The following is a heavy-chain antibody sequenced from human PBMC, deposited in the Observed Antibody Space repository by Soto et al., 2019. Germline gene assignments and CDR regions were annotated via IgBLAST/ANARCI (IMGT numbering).Heavy chain of an antibody. CDR2: INPDGSAT. Sequence: LRLSCAASGFAFSNSWMHWVCQAPGKGLMWVSRINPDGSATTYVGSVKGRFTISRDNAKNTLFLQINSLTAEDTAVYYCVKEAMIGNSFDRWGQGTLVTVSS. CDR1: GFAFSNSW. J-gene: IGHJ5*02. CDR3: VKEAMIGNSFDR. D-gene: IGHD2-21*01. V-gene: IGHV3-74*03.